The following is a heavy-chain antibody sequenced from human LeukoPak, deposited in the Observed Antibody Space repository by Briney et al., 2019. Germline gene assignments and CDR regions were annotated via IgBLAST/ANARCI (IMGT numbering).Heavy chain of an antibody. J-gene: IGHJ4*02. V-gene: IGHV4-30-4*08. D-gene: IGHD4-17*01. CDR1: GGSISSGDYS. CDR3: AREYYDYGDYYFDY. CDR2: IYYSGST. Sequence: SQTVSLTCTVSGGSISSGDYSWSWTRQPPGKGRGWMGYIYYSGSTYYNPSLKSRVTISVDTSKNQFSLKLSSVTAADTAVYYCAREYYDYGDYYFDYWGQGTLVTVSS.